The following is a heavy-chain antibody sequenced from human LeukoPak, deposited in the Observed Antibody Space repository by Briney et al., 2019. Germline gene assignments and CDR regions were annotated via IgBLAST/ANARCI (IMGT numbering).Heavy chain of an antibody. CDR2: INHSGST. D-gene: IGHD4-23*01. V-gene: IGHV4-34*01. CDR3: ASDYGGNFPDAFDI. Sequence: SETLSLTCAVYGGSFSGYYWSWIRQPPGKGLEWIGEINHSGSTNYNPSLKSRVTISVDTSKNQFSLKLSSVTAADTAVYYCASDYGGNFPDAFDIWGQGTMVTVSS. CDR1: GGSFSGYY. J-gene: IGHJ3*02.